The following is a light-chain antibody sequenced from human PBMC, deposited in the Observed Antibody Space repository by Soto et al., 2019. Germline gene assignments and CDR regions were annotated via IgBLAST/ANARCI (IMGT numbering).Light chain of an antibody. Sequence: DIQMTQSPSSLSASVGDRVTITCQASQDISNCLNWYQQKPGKAPKLLIYRASSLERGVPSRFSGSGSGTEFTLTISSLQPDDFATYYCQQYNSDYTFGQGTKVDIK. CDR3: QQYNSDYT. CDR1: QDISNC. V-gene: IGKV1-5*03. J-gene: IGKJ2*01. CDR2: RAS.